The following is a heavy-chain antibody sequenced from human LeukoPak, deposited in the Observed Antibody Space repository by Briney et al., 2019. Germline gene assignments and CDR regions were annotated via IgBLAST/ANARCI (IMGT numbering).Heavy chain of an antibody. Sequence: PSETLSLTCTVYGGSFSGYYWSWIRQPPGKGLEWIGEINHSESTNYNPSLKSRVTISVDTSKNQFSLKLSSVTAADTAVYYCARVRGASHRGTLYYFDYWGQGTLVTVSS. CDR3: ARVRGASHRGTLYYFDY. CDR2: INHSEST. V-gene: IGHV4-34*01. D-gene: IGHD3-10*01. CDR1: GGSFSGYY. J-gene: IGHJ4*02.